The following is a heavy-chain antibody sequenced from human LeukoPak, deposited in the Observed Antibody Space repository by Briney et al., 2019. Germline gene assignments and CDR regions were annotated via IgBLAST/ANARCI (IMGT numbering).Heavy chain of an antibody. D-gene: IGHD5-24*01. CDR1: GFTFTTYS. Sequence: GGSLRLSCAASGFTFTTYSMSWVRQAPGRGLEWVSAISTSGRSTYYADSVKGRFTISRDSSENTLNLQMNSLRAEDTAVYYCAAYNCSRTSCCTGGLDYWGQGTLVTVSS. J-gene: IGHJ4*02. CDR3: AAYNCSRTSCCTGGLDY. V-gene: IGHV3-23*01. CDR2: ISTSGRST.